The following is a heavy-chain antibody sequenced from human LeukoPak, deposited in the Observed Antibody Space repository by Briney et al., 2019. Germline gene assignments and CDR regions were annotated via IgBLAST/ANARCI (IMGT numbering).Heavy chain of an antibody. D-gene: IGHD2-21*02. Sequence: SETLSLTCTVSGGSISSSSYYWGWIRQPPGKGLEWIGRIYYSGSTDYNPSLKSRVTISVDTSKNQFSLKLSSVTAADTAVYYCARAYCGGDCYSVQRGYYYYMDVWGKGTTVTVSS. J-gene: IGHJ6*03. CDR2: IYYSGST. CDR3: ARAYCGGDCYSVQRGYYYYMDV. CDR1: GGSISSSSYY. V-gene: IGHV4-39*07.